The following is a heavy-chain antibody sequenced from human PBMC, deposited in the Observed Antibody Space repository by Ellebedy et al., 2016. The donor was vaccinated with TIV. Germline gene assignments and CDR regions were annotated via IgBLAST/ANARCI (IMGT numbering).Heavy chain of an antibody. J-gene: IGHJ4*02. D-gene: IGHD4-17*01. Sequence: GESLKISCAASGFAFSNAWMNWVRQAPGKGLEWVGHIKSKTDIKSKTEGGTTDYAAPVKGRFTISRDDSKNTLSLQMNSLKVEDTAVYYCTTDEVYEYGDYGPPVVVDYWGQGTLVTVSS. CDR3: TTDEVYEYGDYGPPVVVDY. CDR2: IKSKTDIKSKTEGGTT. CDR1: GFAFSNAW. V-gene: IGHV3-15*01.